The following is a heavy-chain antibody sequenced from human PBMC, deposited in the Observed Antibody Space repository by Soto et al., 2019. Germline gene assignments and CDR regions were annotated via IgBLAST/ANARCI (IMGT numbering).Heavy chain of an antibody. Sequence: RASVKVSCKASGGTFSSYAISWVRQAPGQGLEWMGGIIPIFGTANYAQKFQGRVTITADKSTSTAYMELSSLRSEDTAVYYCARHQNSPSYYYDGMDVWGQGTTDTASS. CDR2: IIPIFGTA. CDR1: GGTFSSYA. J-gene: IGHJ6*02. CDR3: ARHQNSPSYYYDGMDV. V-gene: IGHV1-69*06. D-gene: IGHD2-2*01.